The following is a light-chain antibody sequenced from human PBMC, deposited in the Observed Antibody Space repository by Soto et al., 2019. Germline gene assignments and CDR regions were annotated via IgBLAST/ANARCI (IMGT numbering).Light chain of an antibody. CDR2: GAS. CDR1: QGIGST. J-gene: IGKJ4*01. CDR3: KNYAKWKLN. V-gene: IGKV3-15*01. Sequence: IVITHSPATLSLSPGEGATLSFRASQGIGSTLAWYQQKPGQTPRLLIYGASTRATGVPARFSGSGSGTDFTLTINSMQSEDFEVYYCKNYAKWKLNFGGGTKVDIK.